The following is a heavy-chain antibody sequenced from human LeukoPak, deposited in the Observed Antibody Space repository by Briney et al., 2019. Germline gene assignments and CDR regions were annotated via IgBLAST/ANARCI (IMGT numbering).Heavy chain of an antibody. CDR1: GFTFDDYA. V-gene: IGHV3-9*01. CDR3: AKDMAAYCSGGSCYGMDV. CDR2: TSWNSGSI. Sequence: PGGSLRLSCAASGFTFDDYAMHWVRQAPGKGLEWVSGTSWNSGSIGYADSVKGRFTISRDNAKNSLYLQMNSLRAEDTALYYCAKDMAAYCSGGSCYGMDVWGQGTTVTVSS. D-gene: IGHD2-15*01. J-gene: IGHJ6*02.